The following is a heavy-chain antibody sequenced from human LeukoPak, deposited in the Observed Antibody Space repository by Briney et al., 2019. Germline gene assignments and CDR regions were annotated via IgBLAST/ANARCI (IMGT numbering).Heavy chain of an antibody. V-gene: IGHV4-39*07. Sequence: SETLSLTCTVSGGSISTSNYYWGWIRQPPGKGLEWIGNIFYSGSTYYSPSLKSRVTISLDTSRNQFSLKLTSVTAADTAVYYCAREEERVGAWGLGYYYYMDVWGKGTTVTISS. CDR3: AREEERVGAWGLGYYYYMDV. D-gene: IGHD1-26*01. CDR2: IFYSGST. J-gene: IGHJ6*03. CDR1: GGSISTSNYY.